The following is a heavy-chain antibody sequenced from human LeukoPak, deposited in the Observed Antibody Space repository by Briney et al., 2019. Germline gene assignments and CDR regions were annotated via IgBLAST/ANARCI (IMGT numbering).Heavy chain of an antibody. CDR2: INGDGSTT. CDR3: ARDSGVWIAAAGTSYLDY. J-gene: IGHJ4*02. Sequence: GGSLRLSCAASGFTFSNYWMHWVRQAPGKGLVWVSRINGDGSTTNYADSVKGRFTISRDNSKNTLYLQMNSLRAEDTAVYYCARDSGVWIAAAGTSYLDYWGQGTLVTVSS. CDR1: GFTFSNYW. D-gene: IGHD6-13*01. V-gene: IGHV3-74*01.